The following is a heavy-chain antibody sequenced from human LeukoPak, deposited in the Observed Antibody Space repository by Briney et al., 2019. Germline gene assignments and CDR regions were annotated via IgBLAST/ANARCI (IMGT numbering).Heavy chain of an antibody. J-gene: IGHJ4*02. Sequence: PGGSLRLSCAASGFTVSSNYMSWVRRAPGKGLEWVSAISDNGGDRKYAESVKGRFTISRDNSKSTLFLQLNSLRVEDTAIYYCGRDWKLDYWGQGALVTVSS. CDR2: ISDNGGDR. V-gene: IGHV3-23*01. CDR3: GRDWKLDY. D-gene: IGHD1-1*01. CDR1: GFTVSSNY.